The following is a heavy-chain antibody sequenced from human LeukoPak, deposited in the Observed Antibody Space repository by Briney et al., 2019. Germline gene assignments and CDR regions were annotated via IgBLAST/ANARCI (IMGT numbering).Heavy chain of an antibody. J-gene: IGHJ6*02. CDR1: GYTFTSYG. V-gene: IGHV1-18*01. CDR3: AREGNPHYYYYYGMDV. Sequence: ASVKVSCKASGYTFTSYGISWVRQAPGQGLEWMGWISAYNGNTNYAQKLQGRVTMTTDTSTSTAYMEPRSLRSDDTAVYYCAREGNPHYYYYYGMDVWGQGTTVTVSS. D-gene: IGHD2/OR15-2a*01. CDR2: ISAYNGNT.